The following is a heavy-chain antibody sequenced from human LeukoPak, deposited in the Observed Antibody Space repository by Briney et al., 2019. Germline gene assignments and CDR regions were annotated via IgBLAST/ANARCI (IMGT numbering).Heavy chain of an antibody. D-gene: IGHD3-3*01. Sequence: SETLSLTCTVSGGSISSYYWSWIRQPPGKGLEWIGYIYYSGSTNYNPSLKSQVTISVDTSKNQFSLKLSSVTAADTAVYYCARHLDDDFWTDWGQGTLVTVSS. CDR1: GGSISSYY. CDR2: IYYSGST. CDR3: ARHLDDDFWTD. V-gene: IGHV4-59*08. J-gene: IGHJ4*02.